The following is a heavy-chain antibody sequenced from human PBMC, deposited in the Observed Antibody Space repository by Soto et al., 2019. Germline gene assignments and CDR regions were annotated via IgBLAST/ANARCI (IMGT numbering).Heavy chain of an antibody. CDR2: ISGSGGST. CDR1: GFTFSNYA. V-gene: IGHV3-23*01. J-gene: IGHJ4*02. Sequence: EVQLLESGGGLVQPGGSLRLSCAASGFTFSNYAVTWVRQAQGKGLEWVSTISGSGGSTYYADSVKGRFTISRDNSKNTLYLQTNSLRAEDTAVYYCAKDQGSSWYEIDYLGQGTLVTVSS. CDR3: AKDQGSSWYEIDY. D-gene: IGHD6-13*01.